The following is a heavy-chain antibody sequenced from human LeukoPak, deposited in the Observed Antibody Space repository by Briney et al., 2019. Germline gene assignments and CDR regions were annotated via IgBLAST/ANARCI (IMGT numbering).Heavy chain of an antibody. CDR1: GTSLSSYD. V-gene: IGHV4-4*07. Sequence: NPSETLSLTCTVSGTSLSSYDWSWIRQPAGKGLEWIGRIHTSGTTNYNPSLESRVTMSVDTSKNQFSLRLYSVTAADTAVYYCARELGHCSSTSCYGFDPWGQGTLVIVSS. CDR3: ARELGHCSSTSCYGFDP. J-gene: IGHJ5*02. CDR2: IHTSGTT. D-gene: IGHD2-2*01.